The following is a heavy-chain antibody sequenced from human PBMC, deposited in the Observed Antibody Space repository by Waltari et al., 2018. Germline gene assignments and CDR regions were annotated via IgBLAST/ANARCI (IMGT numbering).Heavy chain of an antibody. CDR2: INPNSGGT. D-gene: IGHD2-2*01. CDR3: ARVGVVPAAMGYYYYGMDV. Sequence: QVQLVQSGAEVKKPGASVKVSCTASGYTFTGYYMHWVRQAPGHGLEWMGRINPNSGGTNYAQKFKGRVTMTRDTSISTAYMELSRLRSDDTAVYYCARVGVVPAAMGYYYYGMDVWGQGTTVTVSS. V-gene: IGHV1-2*06. J-gene: IGHJ6*02. CDR1: GYTFTGYY.